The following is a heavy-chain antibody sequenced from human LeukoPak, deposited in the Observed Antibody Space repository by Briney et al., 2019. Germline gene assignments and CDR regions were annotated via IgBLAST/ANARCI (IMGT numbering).Heavy chain of an antibody. J-gene: IGHJ4*02. V-gene: IGHV1-69*01. Sequence: SVKVSCKASGGTFSSYAISWVRQAPGQGLEWMGGIIPIFGTANYAQKFQGRVTIIADESTSTAYMELSSLRSEDTAVYYCARDLYDSSGYFVRGFDYWGQGTLVTVSS. CDR3: ARDLYDSSGYFVRGFDY. D-gene: IGHD3-22*01. CDR2: IIPIFGTA. CDR1: GGTFSSYA.